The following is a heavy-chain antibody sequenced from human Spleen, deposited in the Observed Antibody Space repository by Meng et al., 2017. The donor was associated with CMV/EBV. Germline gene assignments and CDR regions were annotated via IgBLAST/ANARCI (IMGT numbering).Heavy chain of an antibody. CDR1: GGSISSSHYY. D-gene: IGHD2-2*01. CDR3: ARQYCSSFSCYFDS. CDR2: MFYSGST. V-gene: IGHV4-39*01. J-gene: IGHJ4*02. Sequence: GSLRLSCTVSGGSISSSHYYWGWIRQPPGKGLEWIAYMFYSGSTYYNPSLKSRVTISVDTSKNQFSLKLSSVTAADTAVFYCARQYCSSFSCYFDSWGQGTLVTVSS.